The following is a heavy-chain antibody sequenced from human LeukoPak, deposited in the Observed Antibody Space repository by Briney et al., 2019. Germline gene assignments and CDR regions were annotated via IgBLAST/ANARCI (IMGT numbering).Heavy chain of an antibody. J-gene: IGHJ5*02. CDR1: GFTFSSYA. CDR3: AKDQGYSTPVGWFDP. Sequence: GGSLRLSCAASGFTFSSYAMSGVRQAPGKGLEWVSAISGSGGSTYYADSVKGRFTISRDNSKNTLYLQMNSLRAKDTAVYYCAKDQGYSTPVGWFDPWGQGTLVTVSS. D-gene: IGHD4-11*01. CDR2: ISGSGGST. V-gene: IGHV3-23*01.